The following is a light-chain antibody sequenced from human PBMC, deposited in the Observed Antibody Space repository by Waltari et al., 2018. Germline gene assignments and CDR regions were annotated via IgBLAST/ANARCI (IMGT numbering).Light chain of an antibody. CDR2: GAS. V-gene: IGKV3-15*01. CDR1: QSVSSN. J-gene: IGKJ1*01. CDR3: QVYNAWPRA. Sequence: EIVMTPSPAILSVSPGERATLPCRASQSVSSNLAWYQQKPGQAARLLIYGASARATRAPARFSGSGSGTDFTLTISSLQSEDFAVYFCQVYNAWPRAFGQGTRVEI.